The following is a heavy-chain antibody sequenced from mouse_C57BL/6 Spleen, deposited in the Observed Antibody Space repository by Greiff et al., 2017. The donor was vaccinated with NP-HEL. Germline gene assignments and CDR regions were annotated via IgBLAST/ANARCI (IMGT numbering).Heavy chain of an antibody. J-gene: IGHJ2*01. CDR2: IHPNSGST. V-gene: IGHV1-64*01. CDR3: ARDDGSSYDY. D-gene: IGHD1-1*01. Sequence: QVQLKQPGAELVKPGASVKLSCKASGYTFTSYWMHWVKQRPGQGLEWIGMIHPNSGSTNYNEKFKSKATLTVDKSSSTAYMQLSSLTSEDSAFYYCARDDGSSYDYWGQGTTLTVSS. CDR1: GYTFTSYW.